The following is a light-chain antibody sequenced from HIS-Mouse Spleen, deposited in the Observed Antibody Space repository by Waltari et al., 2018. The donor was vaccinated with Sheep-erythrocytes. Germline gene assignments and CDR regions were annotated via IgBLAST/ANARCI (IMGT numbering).Light chain of an antibody. J-gene: IGLJ2*01. CDR2: QDS. CDR3: QAWDSSTEV. V-gene: IGLV3-1*01. CDR1: KLGAKY. Sequence: SYELTQPPSVSVSPGQTARIPCSGDKLGAKYACWYQQKPGQSPVLVIYQDSKRPSGIPERFSGSNSGNTATLTISGTQAMDEADYYCQAWDSSTEVFGGGTKLTVL.